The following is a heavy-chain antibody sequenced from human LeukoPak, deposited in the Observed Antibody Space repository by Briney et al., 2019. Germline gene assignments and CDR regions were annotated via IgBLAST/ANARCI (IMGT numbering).Heavy chain of an antibody. Sequence: PSETLSLTCTVSGGSISSYYWSWIRQPPGKGLEWIGYIYYSGSTNYNPSLKSRVTISVDTSKNQFSLKLSSVTAADTAVYYCARDRGDGYCGDDCSGMDVWGQGTTVTVSS. CDR1: GGSISSYY. D-gene: IGHD2-21*01. CDR3: ARDRGDGYCGDDCSGMDV. V-gene: IGHV4-59*01. J-gene: IGHJ6*02. CDR2: IYYSGST.